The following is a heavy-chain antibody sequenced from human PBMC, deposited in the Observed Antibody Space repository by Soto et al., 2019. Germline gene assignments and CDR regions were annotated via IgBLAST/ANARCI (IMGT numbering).Heavy chain of an antibody. Sequence: SETLSLTCTVSGGSISSNNYYWAWIRQPPGKGLEWIGSIYYSGSTYYNPSLKSRVTISVDTSENQFSLKLSSVTAADTAVYHCARHLTYCTGGSCYLRYCDYWVQGTLVTVS. CDR3: ARHLTYCTGGSCYLRYCDY. CDR1: GGSISSNNYY. J-gene: IGHJ4*02. CDR2: IYYSGST. D-gene: IGHD2-15*01. V-gene: IGHV4-39*01.